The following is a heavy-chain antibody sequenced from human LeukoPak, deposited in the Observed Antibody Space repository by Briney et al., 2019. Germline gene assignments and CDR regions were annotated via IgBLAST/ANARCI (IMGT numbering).Heavy chain of an antibody. V-gene: IGHV3-30*02. CDR3: GKDPGHSVRGYYMDV. CDR2: IHYDGSKK. D-gene: IGHD2-15*01. J-gene: IGHJ6*03. CDR1: GFAFSSYA. Sequence: GGSLRLSCAASGFAFSSYAMHWVRQAPGKGLEWVAFIHYDGSKKYYADSVKGRFTISRDNSKNTLYLQMNSLRGEDTAFFYCGKDPGHSVRGYYMDVWGKGTTVIVSS.